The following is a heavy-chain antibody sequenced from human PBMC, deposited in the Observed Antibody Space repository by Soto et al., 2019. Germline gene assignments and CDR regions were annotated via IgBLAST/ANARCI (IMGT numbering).Heavy chain of an antibody. CDR1: GFTFSSYG. J-gene: IGHJ4*02. CDR3: AKSPTLGEWLRSSVDY. CDR2: ISYDGSNK. D-gene: IGHD5-12*01. V-gene: IGHV3-30*18. Sequence: PGGSLRLSCAASGFTFSSYGMHWVRQAPGKGLEWVAVISYDGSNKYYADSVKGRFTISRDNSKNTLYLQMNSLRAEDTAVYYCAKSPTLGEWLRSSVDYWGQGTLVTVSS.